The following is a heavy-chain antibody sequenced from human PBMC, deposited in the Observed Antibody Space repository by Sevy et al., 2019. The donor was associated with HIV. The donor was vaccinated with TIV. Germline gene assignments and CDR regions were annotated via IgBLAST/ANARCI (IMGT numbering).Heavy chain of an antibody. CDR3: ARGAGSGGNWFDP. D-gene: IGHD3-10*01. J-gene: IGHJ5*02. CDR1: GFTFSSYD. CDR2: IGTAGDT. Sequence: GGSLRLSCAASGFTFSSYDMHWVRQATGKGLEGVSAIGTAGDTYYPGSVKGRFTISRENAKNSLYLQMNSLRAGDTAVYYCARGAGSGGNWFDPWGQGTLVTVSS. V-gene: IGHV3-13*01.